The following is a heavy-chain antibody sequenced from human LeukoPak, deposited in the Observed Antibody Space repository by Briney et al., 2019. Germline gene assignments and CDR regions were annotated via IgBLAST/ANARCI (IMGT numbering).Heavy chain of an antibody. CDR2: MNPNSGST. CDR3: ARDAQGAAAADDPLDI. J-gene: IGHJ3*02. D-gene: IGHD6-13*01. CDR1: GYTFTNYD. Sequence: GASVKVSCKASGYTFTNYDFNWMRQATGQGLEWMGWMNPNSGSTGYAQKFQGRVTMTRDTSISTAYMELSSLTSEDTAVYYCARDAQGAAAADDPLDIWGQGTTVTVSS. V-gene: IGHV1-8*01.